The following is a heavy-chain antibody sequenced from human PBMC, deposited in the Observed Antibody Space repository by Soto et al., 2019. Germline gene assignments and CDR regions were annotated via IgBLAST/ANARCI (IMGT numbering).Heavy chain of an antibody. Sequence: RLSCAASGFTFSSYGMHWVRQAPGKGLDWVAVISFDGSKTHYADSVKGRFIVSRDDSKNTLYLQMNSLKTEDTAVYYCAKDQGTAWNLIDYWGQGTLVTVSS. CDR1: GFTFSSYG. CDR2: ISFDGSKT. D-gene: IGHD1-1*01. CDR3: AKDQGTAWNLIDY. V-gene: IGHV3-30*18. J-gene: IGHJ4*02.